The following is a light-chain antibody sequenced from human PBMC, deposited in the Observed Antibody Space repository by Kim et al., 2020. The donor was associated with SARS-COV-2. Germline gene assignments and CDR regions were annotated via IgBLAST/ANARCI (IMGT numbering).Light chain of an antibody. V-gene: IGLV2-23*02. J-gene: IGLJ1*01. CDR3: CSYAGSSTFYV. Sequence: GQSITISCTGTSSDVGSYNLVSWYQQHPGKAPKLMIYEVSKRPSGVSNRFSGSKSGNTASLTISGLQAEDEADYYCCSYAGSSTFYVFGTGTKVTV. CDR2: EVS. CDR1: SSDVGSYNL.